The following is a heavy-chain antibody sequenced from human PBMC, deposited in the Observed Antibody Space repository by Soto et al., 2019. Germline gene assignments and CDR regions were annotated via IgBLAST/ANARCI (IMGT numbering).Heavy chain of an antibody. CDR3: ARATGTLRSRNCDY. CDR2: IYHTGCT. Sequence: QVQLQESGPKLVKPSQTLSLTCSVSGGSISTVGHYWTWIRQPPGKGLEWIGSIYHTGCTYYSKSLRSRLTMSVDTSKSQFSLRLSSVTAADTAVYDWARATGTLRSRNCDYWGQGSLVTVSS. V-gene: IGHV4-31*03. D-gene: IGHD1-1*01. J-gene: IGHJ4*02. CDR1: GGSISTVGHY.